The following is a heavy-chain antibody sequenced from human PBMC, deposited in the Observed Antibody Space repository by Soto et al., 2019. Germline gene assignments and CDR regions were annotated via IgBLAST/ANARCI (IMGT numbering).Heavy chain of an antibody. CDR2: IYSSRST. D-gene: IGHD3-3*01. Sequence: SETLSLTSIVSGGSIGTYWWNWLRQHPGKGLEWIADIYSSRSTNYSPSLKTRVTMSVDTSNTQFSLRLTSVTAADTAVYYCARGPAYTFFGVVRWFDLWGQGTLVTV. J-gene: IGHJ5*02. CDR1: GGSIGTYW. CDR3: ARGPAYTFFGVVRWFDL. V-gene: IGHV4-59*01.